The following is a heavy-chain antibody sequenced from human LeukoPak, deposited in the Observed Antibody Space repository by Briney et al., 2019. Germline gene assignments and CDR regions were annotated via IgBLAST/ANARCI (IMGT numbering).Heavy chain of an antibody. CDR3: AKDSSTRGYSYGLDY. CDR1: GFTFDDYT. Sequence: GGSLRLSCAASGFTFDDYTMHWFRQRPGKGLGGVSLTRWGGGSTYYADSVKGRFTISRDNSKNSLFLRMNSLRTEDTALYYCAKDSSTRGYSYGLDYWGQGTLVTVSS. CDR2: TRWGGGST. J-gene: IGHJ4*02. V-gene: IGHV3-43*01. D-gene: IGHD5-18*01.